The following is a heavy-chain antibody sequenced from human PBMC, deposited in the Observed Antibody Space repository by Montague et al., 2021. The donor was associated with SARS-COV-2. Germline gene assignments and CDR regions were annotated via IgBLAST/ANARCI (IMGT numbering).Heavy chain of an antibody. CDR1: GDSVSRNNPA. J-gene: IGHJ3*02. CDR3: ARGWNHAFDI. V-gene: IGHV6-1*01. CDR2: TYYGSSWNT. D-gene: IGHD1-1*01. Sequence: CAISGDSVSRNNPAWNWIRQSPSRGLEWLGRTYYGSSWNTDYAVSVKSRITIGPDTSKNQFSLHLNSVTPEDTAVYYCARGWNHAFDIWSQGTMVTVSS.